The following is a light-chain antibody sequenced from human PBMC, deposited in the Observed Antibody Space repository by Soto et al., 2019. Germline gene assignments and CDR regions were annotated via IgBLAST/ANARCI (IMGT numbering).Light chain of an antibody. J-gene: IGLJ1*01. CDR1: SSDVGGYNF. CDR2: EVS. Sequence: QSALTQPASVFGSPGQSITFSCTGTSSDVGGYNFVSWYQQHPGKAPKLMIYEVSSRPSGVSNRFSGSKSGNTASLTISGLQPEDEADYYCSSYTTSTTVVFGTGTKVTDL. CDR3: SSYTTSTTVV. V-gene: IGLV2-14*03.